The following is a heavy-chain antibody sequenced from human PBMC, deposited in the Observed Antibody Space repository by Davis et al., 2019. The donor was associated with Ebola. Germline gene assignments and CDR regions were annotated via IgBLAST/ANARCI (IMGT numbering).Heavy chain of an antibody. J-gene: IGHJ6*04. CDR3: ARLVYSSGWYGGYYYGMDV. V-gene: IGHV4-59*08. Sequence: MPGGSLRLSCTVSGGSIRSYYWSWIRQPPGKGLEWIGYIYYSGNTNYNPSLKSRVSISVDTSKNQFSLKLSSVTAADTAVYYCARLVYSSGWYGGYYYGMDVWGKGTTVTVSS. CDR2: IYYSGNT. CDR1: GGSIRSYY. D-gene: IGHD6-19*01.